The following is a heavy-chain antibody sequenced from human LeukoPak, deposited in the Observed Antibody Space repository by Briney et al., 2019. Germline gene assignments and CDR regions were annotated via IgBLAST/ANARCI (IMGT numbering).Heavy chain of an antibody. D-gene: IGHD6-13*01. V-gene: IGHV1-24*01. CDR3: ATGPPHSRSWYSPNDY. CDR1: GYTLTELS. Sequence: ASVKVSCKVSGYTLTELSMHWVRQAPGKGLEWMGGFDPEDGETIYAQKFQGRVTMTEDTSTDTAYMELSSLRSEDTAVYYCATGPPHSRSWYSPNDYWGQGTLVTVSS. CDR2: FDPEDGET. J-gene: IGHJ4*02.